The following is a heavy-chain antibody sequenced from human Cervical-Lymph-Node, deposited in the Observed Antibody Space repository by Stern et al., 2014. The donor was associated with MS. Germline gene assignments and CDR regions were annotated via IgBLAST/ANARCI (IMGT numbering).Heavy chain of an antibody. J-gene: IGHJ5*02. V-gene: IGHV5-51*01. CDR1: GYNFTHYY. CDR3: ARQRYSYSSFDP. Sequence: EEQLVESGAVLKKPGESLKISCKASGYNFTHYYIAWVRQMPGKGLEWMGIIFPGNSDTRSNPSFPGQVPISTDKSLKTANLQLSSLKASDIAMYYCARQRYSYSSFDPWGQGTLVTVSS. D-gene: IGHD3-16*02. CDR2: IFPGNSDT.